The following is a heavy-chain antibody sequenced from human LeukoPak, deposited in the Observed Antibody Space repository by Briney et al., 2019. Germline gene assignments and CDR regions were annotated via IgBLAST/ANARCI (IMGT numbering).Heavy chain of an antibody. D-gene: IGHD1-26*01. CDR1: GFTFSSNV. CDR2: ITGSGGSI. CDR3: AKRGAEVGQTVAPGDY. V-gene: IGHV3-23*01. J-gene: IGHJ4*02. Sequence: PGGSLRLSCAASGFTFSSNVMNWVRRAPGKGLEWVSSITGSGGSIYYADSVKGRFTSSRDNSKNTLYLQMSSLRAEDTAVYYCAKRGAEVGQTVAPGDYWGQGTLVTVSS.